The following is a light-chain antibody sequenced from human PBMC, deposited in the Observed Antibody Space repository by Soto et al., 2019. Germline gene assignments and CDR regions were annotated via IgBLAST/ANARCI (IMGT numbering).Light chain of an antibody. V-gene: IGKV1-17*01. CDR3: QHYNSYSEA. J-gene: IGKJ1*01. CDR1: QGIRDD. CDR2: TAS. Sequence: IQLTQSPSSLSASVGDRVTISCRASQGIRDDLGWYQQKPGKAPKLLIYTASNLQSGVPSRFSGSGSGTEFTLTISSLQPDDFATYYCQHYNSYSEAFGQGTKVDIK.